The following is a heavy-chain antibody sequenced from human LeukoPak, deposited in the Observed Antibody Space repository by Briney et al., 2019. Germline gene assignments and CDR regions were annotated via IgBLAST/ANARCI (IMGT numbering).Heavy chain of an antibody. J-gene: IGHJ4*02. CDR1: GFTFSNYG. Sequence: PGGSLRLSCAASGFTFSNYGMHWVRQAPGKGLEWVAVISYDGSNKYYADSVKGRFTISRDNSKNRVYLEMNSLRAEDTAVYYCAKESSWAGIHYWGQGTLVTVSS. CDR2: ISYDGSNK. V-gene: IGHV3-30*18. CDR3: AKESSWAGIHY. D-gene: IGHD6-19*01.